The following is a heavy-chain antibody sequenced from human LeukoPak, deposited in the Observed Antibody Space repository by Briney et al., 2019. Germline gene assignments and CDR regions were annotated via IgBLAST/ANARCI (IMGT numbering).Heavy chain of an antibody. CDR1: SGSISSDY. Sequence: PSETLSLTCTVSSGSISSDYWSWIRQPPGKGLEWIGYIHYTGSTYYNPSLKSRVTISVDTSKNQFSLKLSSVTAADTAVYYCARRTTSGSYLDYWGQGTLVTVSS. CDR2: IHYTGST. D-gene: IGHD1-1*01. J-gene: IGHJ4*02. CDR3: ARRTTSGSYLDY. V-gene: IGHV4-59*01.